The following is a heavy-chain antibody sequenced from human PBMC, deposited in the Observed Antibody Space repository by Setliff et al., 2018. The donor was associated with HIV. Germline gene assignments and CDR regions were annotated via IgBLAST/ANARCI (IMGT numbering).Heavy chain of an antibody. CDR2: IYSSGST. CDR1: GGSIVSYY. CDR3: ARDVGGVHMATNFDF. V-gene: IGHV4-4*07. D-gene: IGHD1-26*01. J-gene: IGHJ4*02. Sequence: SETLSLTCTVSGGSIVSYYWTWIRQPAGKGLEWMGRIYSSGSTEYNPSLKGRVTMSVDTSENQFSLRLASVTAADTAVYYCARDVGGVHMATNFDFWGQGTLVTVSS.